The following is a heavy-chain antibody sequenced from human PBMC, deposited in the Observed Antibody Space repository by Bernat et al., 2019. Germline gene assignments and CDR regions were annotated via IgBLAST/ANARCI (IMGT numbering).Heavy chain of an antibody. J-gene: IGHJ5*02. D-gene: IGHD5-12*01. CDR3: ARVALSGYDWYNWFDP. CDR2: INPNSGGT. CDR1: GYTFTGYY. Sequence: QVQLVQSGAEVKKPGASVKVSCKASGYTFTGYYMHWVRQAPGQGLEWMGRINPNSGGTNYAQKFQGRVTMTRDTSISTAYMELSRLGSDDTAVYYCARVALSGYDWYNWFDPWGQGTLVTVSS. V-gene: IGHV1-2*06.